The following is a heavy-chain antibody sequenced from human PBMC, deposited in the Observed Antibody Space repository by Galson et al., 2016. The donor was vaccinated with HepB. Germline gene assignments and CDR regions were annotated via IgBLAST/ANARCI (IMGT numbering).Heavy chain of an antibody. CDR1: GGSISSSSYY. Sequence: SETLSLTCTVFGGSISSSSYYWDWVRQPPGKGLEWIGSVYYTGNTFYNPSLKSRVTISVDTSKNQFSLKLSSVTAADTAVYYCAREEGGMDVWGQGTTVTVSS. V-gene: IGHV4-39*02. CDR3: AREEGGMDV. CDR2: VYYTGNT. J-gene: IGHJ6*02.